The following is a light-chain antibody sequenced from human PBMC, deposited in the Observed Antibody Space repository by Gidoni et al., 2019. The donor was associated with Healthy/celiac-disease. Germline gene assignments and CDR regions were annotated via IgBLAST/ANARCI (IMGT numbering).Light chain of an antibody. V-gene: IGKV4-1*01. CDR2: WAS. CDR1: QSVLYSSNNKNY. Sequence: IVMTQSPDSLAVSLGERATINCKSSQSVLYSSNNKNYVAWYPQKPGQPPKLLIYWASTRESGVPDRFSGSGSGTDFTLTISSLQAEDVAVYYCQQYYSTPHTFGQGTKLEIK. CDR3: QQYYSTPHT. J-gene: IGKJ2*01.